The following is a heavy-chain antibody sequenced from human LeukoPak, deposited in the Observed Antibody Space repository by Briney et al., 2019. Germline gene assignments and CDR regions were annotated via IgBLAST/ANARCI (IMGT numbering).Heavy chain of an antibody. D-gene: IGHD5-18*01. CDR2: ITWNSGSI. J-gene: IGHJ3*02. Sequence: QPGGSLRLSCVASGFTFDDYAMHWVRQAPGKGLEWVSSITWNSGSIVYADSVKGRFTISRDNAKNSLYLQMNSLRADDMALYYCAKGVGYSYGVAFDIWGQGTKVTVSS. CDR1: GFTFDDYA. CDR3: AKGVGYSYGVAFDI. V-gene: IGHV3-9*03.